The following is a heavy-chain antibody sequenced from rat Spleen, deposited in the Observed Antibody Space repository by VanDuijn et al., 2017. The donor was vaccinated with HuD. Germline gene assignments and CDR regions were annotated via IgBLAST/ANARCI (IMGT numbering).Heavy chain of an antibody. CDR1: GFIFSRFP. CDR3: ARHLYTTDYYYD. V-gene: IGHV5-25*01. CDR2: ISPSGDTT. D-gene: IGHD1-6*01. Sequence: EVQLVESGGGLVQPGRSLKLSCAASGFIFSRFPMAWVRQAPKKGLEWVASISPSGDTTYYRDSVKGRFTISRDNAKSTLYLQMDSLRSEDTATYYCARHLYTTDYYYDWGQGVMVTVSS. J-gene: IGHJ2*01.